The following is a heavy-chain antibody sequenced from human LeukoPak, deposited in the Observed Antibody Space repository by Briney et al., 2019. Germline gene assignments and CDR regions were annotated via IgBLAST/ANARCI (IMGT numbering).Heavy chain of an antibody. J-gene: IGHJ4*02. CDR3: ASWYSGGWYFDY. V-gene: IGHV4-39*01. CDR2: IYYSGST. Sequence: KPSETLSLTCTVSGGSISSSSYYWGWIRQPPGKGLEWIGSIYYSGSTYYNPSLKSRVTISVDTSKNQFSLKLSSVTAADTAVYYCASWYSGGWYFDYWGQGTLVTVSS. D-gene: IGHD6-19*01. CDR1: GGSISSSSYY.